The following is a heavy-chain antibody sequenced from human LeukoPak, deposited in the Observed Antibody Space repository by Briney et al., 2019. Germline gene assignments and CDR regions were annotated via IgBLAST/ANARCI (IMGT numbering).Heavy chain of an antibody. Sequence: ASVKVSCKASGYSFTTYGISWVRQAPGQGLEWMGWISAYTGNTNYAQNLQGRVTMTTDTSTSTAYMELRSLRSDDTAVYCCARESRPLGMDVWGEGTTVTVSS. J-gene: IGHJ6*03. CDR1: GYSFTTYG. D-gene: IGHD6-6*01. CDR3: ARESRPLGMDV. CDR2: ISAYTGNT. V-gene: IGHV1-18*01.